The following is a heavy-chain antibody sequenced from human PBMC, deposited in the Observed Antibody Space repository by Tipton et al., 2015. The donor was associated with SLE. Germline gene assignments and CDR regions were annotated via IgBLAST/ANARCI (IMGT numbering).Heavy chain of an antibody. CDR1: GFTFSSYA. V-gene: IGHV3-30*02. CDR3: AKDSQYTYGYFFDD. D-gene: IGHD5-18*01. J-gene: IGHJ4*02. Sequence: SLRLSCAASGFTFSSYAMSWVRQAPGKGLEWVAFIRYDGSNKYYADSVKGRFTISRDNSKNTLYLQVNSLRAEDTAVYYCAKDSQYTYGYFFDDWGQGTLVTVSS. CDR2: IRYDGSNK.